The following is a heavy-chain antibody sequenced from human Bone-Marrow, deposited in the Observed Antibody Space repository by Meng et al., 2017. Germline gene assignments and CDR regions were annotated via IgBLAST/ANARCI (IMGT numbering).Heavy chain of an antibody. CDR3: TRATAVSFDI. V-gene: IGHV3-74*01. Sequence: GESLKISCAASGFTFSSYWMNWVRQAPGKGLEWVSRINPDGSSTSHADSVRGRFTISRDNARNTLDLQMNSLRVEDTAVYFCTRATAVSFDIWGQGTMVTVSS. J-gene: IGHJ3*02. D-gene: IGHD1-14*01. CDR2: INPDGSST. CDR1: GFTFSSYW.